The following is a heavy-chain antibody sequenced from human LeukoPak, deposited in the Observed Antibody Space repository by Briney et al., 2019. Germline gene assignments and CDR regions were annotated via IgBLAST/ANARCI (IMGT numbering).Heavy chain of an antibody. D-gene: IGHD3-16*02. CDR1: GFTVSSNC. V-gene: IGHV3-53*01. J-gene: IGHJ4*02. CDR2: IYSGGRT. CDR3: AKLADFVWGSYRSYLDY. Sequence: PGGSLRLSCAASGFTVSSNCMSWVRQAPGKGLEWVSVIYSGGRTYYGDSVKGRITISRDNSKNTLYVQMNSLRVEDTAVYYCAKLADFVWGSYRSYLDYWGQGTLVTVSS.